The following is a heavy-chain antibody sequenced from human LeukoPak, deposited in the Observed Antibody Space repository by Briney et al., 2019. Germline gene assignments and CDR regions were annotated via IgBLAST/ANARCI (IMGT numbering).Heavy chain of an antibody. D-gene: IGHD2/OR15-2a*01. J-gene: IGHJ4*02. CDR2: ISSSSSYI. CDR1: GFTFSSYS. CDR3: AGGLSGDYGDY. Sequence: GGSLRLSCAASGFTFSSYSMTWVRQAPGKGLEWVSSISSSSSYIYYADSVKGRFTISRDNAKNSLYLQMNSLRAEDTAVYYCAGGLSGDYGDYWGQGTLVTVSS. V-gene: IGHV3-21*01.